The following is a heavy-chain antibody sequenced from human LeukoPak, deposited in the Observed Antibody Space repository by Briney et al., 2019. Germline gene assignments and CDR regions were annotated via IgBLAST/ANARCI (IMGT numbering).Heavy chain of an antibody. CDR3: ARDEGAAAAIWGHVTEYFDY. J-gene: IGHJ4*02. CDR1: GFTFSSYA. V-gene: IGHV3-23*01. CDR2: ISGSGGST. Sequence: PGGSLRLSCAASGFTFSSYAMSWVRQAPGKGLEWVSAISGSGGSTYYADSVKGRFTISRDNSKNTLYLQMNSLRAEDTAVYYCARDEGAAAAIWGHVTEYFDYWGQGTLVTVSS. D-gene: IGHD6-13*01.